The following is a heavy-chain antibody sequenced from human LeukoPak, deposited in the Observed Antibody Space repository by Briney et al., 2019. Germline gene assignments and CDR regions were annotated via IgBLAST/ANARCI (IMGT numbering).Heavy chain of an antibody. CDR1: GYSISSDYY. J-gene: IGHJ4*02. Sequence: SETLSLTCAVSGYSISSDYYRGWIRQPPGKGLEWIGTIYHSGSTYLNPSLKSRVTISVDTSKNQFSLNLNSVTAADTAVYYCTSGPNFYYFDYWGQGTLVTVSS. CDR2: IYHSGST. D-gene: IGHD3-3*01. CDR3: TSGPNFYYFDY. V-gene: IGHV4-38-2*01.